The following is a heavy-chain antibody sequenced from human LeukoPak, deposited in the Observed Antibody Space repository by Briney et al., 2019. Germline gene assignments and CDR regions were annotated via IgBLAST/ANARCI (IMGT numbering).Heavy chain of an antibody. V-gene: IGHV3-7*01. Sequence: PGGSLRLSCAASGFTFSTSWMNWVRQAPGKGLEWVAMITQEEGERYYVDSVKGRFIISRDNVKSSLYLQMNSLRAEDTAVYYCARGGGNSWGQGTLVTVSS. D-gene: IGHD3-3*01. CDR2: ITQEEGER. CDR1: GFTFSTSW. CDR3: ARGGGNS. J-gene: IGHJ4*02.